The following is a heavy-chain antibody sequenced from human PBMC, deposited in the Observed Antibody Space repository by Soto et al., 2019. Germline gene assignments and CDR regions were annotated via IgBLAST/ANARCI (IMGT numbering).Heavy chain of an antibody. J-gene: IGHJ4*02. CDR2: ISPYSGYT. D-gene: IGHD2-2*01. V-gene: IGHV1-18*01. CDR3: TREAIVVIPAAQPSHFDS. CDR1: GYNFIKYG. Sequence: QVQLVQSGAEVKKPGASVKVSCKGLGYNFIKYGINWVRQAPGQGLEWMGWISPYSGYTHSAQKFQGRLTLTTDTAATTAYMELRSLRSADTALYCCTREAIVVIPAAQPSHFDSWGQGTLVTASS.